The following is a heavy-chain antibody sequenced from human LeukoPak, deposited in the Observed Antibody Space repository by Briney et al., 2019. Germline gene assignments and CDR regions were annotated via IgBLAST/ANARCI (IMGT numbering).Heavy chain of an antibody. CDR2: INSDGSST. Sequence: GGSLRLSCAASGFTFSSYWMHWVRQAPGKGLVWVSRINSDGSSTNYADSVKGRFTISRDNVKNTLYLQMNSLRAEDTAVYYCARLFVRLPYYYGMDVWGQGTTVTVSS. V-gene: IGHV3-74*01. CDR3: ARLFVRLPYYYGMDV. CDR1: GFTFSSYW. D-gene: IGHD2-15*01. J-gene: IGHJ6*02.